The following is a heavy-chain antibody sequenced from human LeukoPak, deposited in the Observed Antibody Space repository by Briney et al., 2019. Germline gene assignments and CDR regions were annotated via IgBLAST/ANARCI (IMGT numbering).Heavy chain of an antibody. CDR2: INPSGGST. V-gene: IGHV1-46*01. J-gene: IGHJ5*02. Sequence: ASVKVSCKASGYTFTSYYMHRVRQAPGQGLEWMGIINPSGGSTSYAQKFQGRVTMTRDTSTSTVYMELSSLRSEDTAVYYCARDIVEAIFGVVRWFDPWGQGTLVTVSS. CDR1: GYTFTSYY. CDR3: ARDIVEAIFGVVRWFDP. D-gene: IGHD3-3*01.